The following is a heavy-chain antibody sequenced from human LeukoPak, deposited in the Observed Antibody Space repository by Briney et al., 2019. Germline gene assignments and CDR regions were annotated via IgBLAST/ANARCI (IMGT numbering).Heavy chain of an antibody. CDR2: TYYSGST. J-gene: IGHJ5*02. V-gene: IGHV4-30-4*01. CDR1: GGSISSGDYY. CDR3: ARPYYYDSRIDP. Sequence: PSETLSLTCTVSGGSISSGDYYWSWIRQPPRKGLEWIGYTYYSGSTYYNPSLKSRATISVDTSKNQFSLKLTSVTAADTAVYYCARPYYYDSRIDPWGQGTLVTVSS. D-gene: IGHD3-22*01.